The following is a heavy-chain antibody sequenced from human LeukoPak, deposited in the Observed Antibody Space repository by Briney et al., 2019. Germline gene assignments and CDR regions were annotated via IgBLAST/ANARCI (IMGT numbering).Heavy chain of an antibody. J-gene: IGHJ5*02. CDR3: ARGRHRVLGFDP. CDR2: IYTSGST. Sequence: SETLSLTCTVSGYSISSGYYWGWIRQPAGKGLEWIGRIYTSGSTNYNPSLKSRVTMSVDTSKNQFSLKLSSVTAADTAVYYCARGRHRVLGFDPWGQGTLVTVSS. V-gene: IGHV4-4*07. CDR1: GYSISSGYY. D-gene: IGHD3-16*01.